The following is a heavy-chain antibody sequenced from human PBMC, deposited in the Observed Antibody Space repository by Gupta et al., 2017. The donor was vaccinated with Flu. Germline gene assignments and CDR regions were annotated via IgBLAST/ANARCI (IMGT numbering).Heavy chain of an antibody. Sequence: EVQLVASGGGLVQPGGSLRLSCSASGFTFSCYSMNWVRLAPGKGLEGVSYISSSSSTIYYADSVKGRFTISRDNAKNSLYLQMNSLRDEDTAVYYCARGGSLYSSNDDGMDVWGQGTTVTVSS. J-gene: IGHJ6*02. V-gene: IGHV3-48*02. CDR3: ARGGSLYSSNDDGMDV. CDR2: ISSSSSTI. CDR1: GFTFSCYS. D-gene: IGHD6-13*01.